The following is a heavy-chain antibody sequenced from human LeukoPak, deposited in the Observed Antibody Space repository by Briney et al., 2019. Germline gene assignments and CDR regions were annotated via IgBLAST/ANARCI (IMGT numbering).Heavy chain of an antibody. CDR3: ARDIKGNPERSSWYFDY. D-gene: IGHD6-13*01. CDR2: ISAYNGNT. V-gene: IGHV1-18*04. CDR1: GYTFTSYY. Sequence: GASVRVSCKASGYTFTSYYMHWVRQAPGQGLEWMGWISAYNGNTNYAQKLQGRVTMTTDTSTSTVYMELSSLRSEDTAVYYCARDIKGNPERSSWYFDYWGQGTLVTVSS. J-gene: IGHJ4*02.